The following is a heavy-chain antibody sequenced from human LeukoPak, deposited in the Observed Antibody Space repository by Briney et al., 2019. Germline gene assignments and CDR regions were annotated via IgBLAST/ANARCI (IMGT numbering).Heavy chain of an antibody. J-gene: IGHJ4*02. CDR2: IWNDGSNK. CDR3: AKGSSYGDRIFDY. V-gene: IGHV3-33*06. D-gene: IGHD4-11*01. CDR1: GFTFSDHG. Sequence: GGSLRLSCAASGFTFSDHGMHRVRQAPGKGLEWVAVIWNDGSNKNYADSVKGRFTISRDNSKNTLYLQMNSLRAEDTAVYYCAKGSSYGDRIFDYWGQGTLVTVSS.